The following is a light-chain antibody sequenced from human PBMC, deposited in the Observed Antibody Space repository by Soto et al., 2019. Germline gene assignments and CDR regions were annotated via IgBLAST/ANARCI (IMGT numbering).Light chain of an antibody. CDR2: STS. J-gene: IGKJ4*01. Sequence: EVVLTQSPGTLSLSPGERATLSCRASQSVSTNYLAWYQQKPGQAPRLLIASTSSRATGVPDRFSGSGSGTDFTLTISRLEPEDFAVYYCQQFSSSPPDVTFGGGTKVEIK. V-gene: IGKV3-20*01. CDR3: QQFSSSPPDVT. CDR1: QSVSTNY.